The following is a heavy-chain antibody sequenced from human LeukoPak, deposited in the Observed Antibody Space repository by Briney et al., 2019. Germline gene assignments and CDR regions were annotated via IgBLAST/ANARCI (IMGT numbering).Heavy chain of an antibody. V-gene: IGHV3-30-3*01. CDR1: GFTFSADW. J-gene: IGHJ4*02. CDR3: ARDRTVITVAGTIDY. CDR2: ISYDGSNK. Sequence: GGSLRLSCAPSGFTFSADWMSWVRQALGKGLEWVAIISYDGSNKWYADSVKGRFTTSRDNSKNTLYLQMNSLRGEDTAVYYCARDRTVITVAGTIDYWGQGTLVTVSS. D-gene: IGHD6-19*01.